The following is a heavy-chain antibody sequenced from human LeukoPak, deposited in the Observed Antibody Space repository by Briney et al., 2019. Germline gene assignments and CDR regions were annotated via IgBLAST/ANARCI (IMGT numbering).Heavy chain of an antibody. J-gene: IGHJ3*02. CDR1: GGSISSSSYY. CDR2: IDYSGRT. CDR3: ARASRDYDFWSGTVDAFDI. D-gene: IGHD3-3*01. V-gene: IGHV4-39*07. Sequence: SETLSLTCTVSGGSISSSSYYWGWIRQPPGKGLEWIGSIDYSGRTYYNPSLKSRVTISVDTSNNQFSLKLSSVTAADTAVYYCARASRDYDFWSGTVDAFDIWGQGTMVTVSS.